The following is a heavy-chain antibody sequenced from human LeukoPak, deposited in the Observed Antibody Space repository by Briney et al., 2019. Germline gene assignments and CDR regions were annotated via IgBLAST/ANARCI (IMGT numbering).Heavy chain of an antibody. V-gene: IGHV4-34*01. CDR1: GGSFSGYY. D-gene: IGHD3-22*01. CDR2: INHSGST. CDR3: ARAYDMSDYLRAFDI. Sequence: SETLSLTCAVYGGSFSGYYWSWIRQPPGKGLEWIGEINHSGSTNYNPSLKSRVTISVDTSKNQFSLKLSSVTAADTAVYYCARAYDMSDYLRAFDIWGQGTMATVSS. J-gene: IGHJ3*02.